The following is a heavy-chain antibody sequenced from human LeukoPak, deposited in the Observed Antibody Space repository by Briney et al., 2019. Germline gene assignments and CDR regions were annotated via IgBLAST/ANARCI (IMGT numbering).Heavy chain of an antibody. CDR3: ARQTGTTANEVNWFDP. CDR2: VNAQSGDT. Sequence: AAVTVSHVDSVYAFTVYYIQWVRRAPGQGREGGGWVNAQSGDTNYTQEFQDRVTMTRDTSISTASMELHILSPAHTAVYSCARQTGTTANEVNWFDPWGQGTLVTVSS. J-gene: IGHJ5*02. D-gene: IGHD1-1*01. CDR1: VYAFTVYY. V-gene: IGHV1-2*02.